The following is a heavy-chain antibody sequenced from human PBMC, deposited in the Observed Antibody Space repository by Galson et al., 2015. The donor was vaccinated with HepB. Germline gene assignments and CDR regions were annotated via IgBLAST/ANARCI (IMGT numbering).Heavy chain of an antibody. V-gene: IGHV7-4-1*02. CDR1: GYTFTSYA. CDR3: AIPEGGLHLGELSSFPPLDY. J-gene: IGHJ4*02. CDR2: INTNTGNP. Sequence: SVKVSCKASGYTFTSYAMNWVRQAPGQGLEWMGWINTNTGNPTYAQGFTGRFVFSLDTSVSTAYLQISSLKAEDTAVYYCAIPEGGLHLGELSSFPPLDYWGQGTLVTVSS. D-gene: IGHD3-16*02.